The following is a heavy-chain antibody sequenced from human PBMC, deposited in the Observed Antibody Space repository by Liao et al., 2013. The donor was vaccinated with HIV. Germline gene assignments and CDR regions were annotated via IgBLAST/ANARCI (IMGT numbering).Heavy chain of an antibody. CDR1: GGSISSYY. CDR3: ARRIRYFVNCFDP. Sequence: QVQLQESGPGLVKPSETLSLTCTVSGGSISSYYCSWIRQPPGKGLEWIGYIYYSGSTNYNPSLKSRVTISVDTSKNQFSLKLSSVTAADTAVYYCARRIRYFVNCFDPWAREPWSPSPQ. CDR2: IYYSGST. D-gene: IGHD3-9*01. J-gene: IGHJ5*02. V-gene: IGHV4-59*12.